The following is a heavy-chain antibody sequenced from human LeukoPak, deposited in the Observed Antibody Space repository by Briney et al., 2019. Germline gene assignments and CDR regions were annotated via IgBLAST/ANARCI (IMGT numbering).Heavy chain of an antibody. CDR2: ISSGSSTI. J-gene: IGHJ4*02. V-gene: IGHV3-48*04. D-gene: IGHD3-10*01. CDR3: ARDLYGYFDY. CDR1: GFTFSNYN. Sequence: GGSLRLSCAASGFTFSNYNMNWVRQAPGKGLEWVSYISSGSSTIYYADSVKGRFTISRDNAKNSLYLQMNSLRAEDTAVYYCARDLYGYFDYWGQGTLVTVSS.